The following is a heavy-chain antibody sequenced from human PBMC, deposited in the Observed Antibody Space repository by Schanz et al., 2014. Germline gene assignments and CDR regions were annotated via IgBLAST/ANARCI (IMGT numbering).Heavy chain of an antibody. V-gene: IGHV3-33*08. J-gene: IGHJ4*02. CDR1: GFTFTTHS. D-gene: IGHD6-19*01. CDR3: AIIGVMVAVAGTRADY. Sequence: VQLLESGGGLVQPGGSLRLSCAASGFTFTTHSMTWVRQAPGKGLEWVAVIWYDENNKYYADSVKGRFTMSRDNSKNTLYLQMNSLRAEDTALYYCAIIGVMVAVAGTRADYWGQGTLVTVSS. CDR2: IWYDENNK.